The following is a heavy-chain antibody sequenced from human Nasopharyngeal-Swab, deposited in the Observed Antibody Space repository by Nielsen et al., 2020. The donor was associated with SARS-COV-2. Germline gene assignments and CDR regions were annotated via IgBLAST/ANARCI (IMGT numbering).Heavy chain of an antibody. CDR2: YDPEYGQT. D-gene: IGHD2-2*01. CDR1: GFTYSELH. V-gene: IGHV1-24*01. CDR3: AMVVVVPAAVAWFDP. J-gene: IGHJ5*02. Sequence: ASVKVSCKVSGFTYSELHIHWVRQAPGKGLEWMGGYDPEYGQTIYAQKFQGRVTMTEDSSTDTAYMELSSLRSEDTAVYYCAMVVVVPAAVAWFDPWGQGTLVTVSS.